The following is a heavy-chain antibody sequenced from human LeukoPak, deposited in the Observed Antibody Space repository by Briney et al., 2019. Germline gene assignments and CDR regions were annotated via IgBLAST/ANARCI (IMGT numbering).Heavy chain of an antibody. CDR1: GGSISSSSYY. J-gene: IGHJ4*02. D-gene: IGHD2-2*02. CDR2: IYYSGST. V-gene: IGHV4-39*01. Sequence: SETLSLTCTVSGGSISSSSYYWGWIRQPPGKGLEWIGSIYYSGSTYYNPSLKSRVTISVDTSKNQFSLKLSSVTDADTAVYYCARHHYCSSTSCYKPGGYFDYWGQGTLVTVSS. CDR3: ARHHYCSSTSCYKPGGYFDY.